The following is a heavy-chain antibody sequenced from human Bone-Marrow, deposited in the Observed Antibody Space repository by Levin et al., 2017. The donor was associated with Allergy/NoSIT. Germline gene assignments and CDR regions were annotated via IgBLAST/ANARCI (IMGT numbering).Heavy chain of an antibody. V-gene: IGHV3-74*01. Sequence: GGSLRLSCAASGFTFSDSWMHWVRQRPGKGLVWVSRINCDGSNTRYGESVKGRFTISRDNARNTLFLHMNSLTAGDTAVYYCVRDRAYCSSGVSYGDLEYFTHWGQGTLVTVSS. CDR1: GFTFSDSW. D-gene: IGHD2-8*01. CDR3: VRDRAYCSSGVSYGDLEYFTH. CDR2: INCDGSNT. J-gene: IGHJ1*01.